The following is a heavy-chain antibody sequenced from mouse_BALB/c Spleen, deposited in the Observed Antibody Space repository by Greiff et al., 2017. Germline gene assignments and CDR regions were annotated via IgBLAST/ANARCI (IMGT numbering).Heavy chain of an antibody. J-gene: IGHJ1*01. D-gene: IGHD2-1*01. CDR3: ARHGNYDWYFDV. CDR1: GFTFSSYT. CDR2: ISNGGGST. Sequence: DVMLVESGGGLVQPGGSLKLSCAASGFTFSSYTMSWVRQTPEKRLEWVAYISNGGGSTYYPDTVKGRFTISRDNAKNTLYLQMSSLKSEDTAMYYCARHGNYDWYFDVWGAGTTVTVSS. V-gene: IGHV5-12-2*01.